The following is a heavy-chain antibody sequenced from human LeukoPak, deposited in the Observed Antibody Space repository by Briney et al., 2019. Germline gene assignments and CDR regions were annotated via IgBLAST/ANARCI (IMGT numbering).Heavy chain of an antibody. V-gene: IGHV4-34*01. J-gene: IGHJ4*02. D-gene: IGHD5-12*01. Sequence: SETLSLNCAVYGGSFSGYYWSWIRQPPGKGLEWIGEINHSGSTNYNPSLKSRVTISVDTSENQFSLKLSSVTAADTAVYYCARGYGEYSGYDYVYYFDYWGQGTLVTVSS. CDR1: GGSFSGYY. CDR3: ARGYGEYSGYDYVYYFDY. CDR2: INHSGST.